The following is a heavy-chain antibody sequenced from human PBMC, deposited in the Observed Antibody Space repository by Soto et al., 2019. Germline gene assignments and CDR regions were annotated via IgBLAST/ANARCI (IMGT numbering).Heavy chain of an antibody. J-gene: IGHJ5*02. Sequence: GASVKVSCKASGYTFTGYYMHWVRQAPGQGLEWMGWINPNSGGTNYAQKFQGRVTMTRDTSISTAYMELSRLRSDDTAVYYCAREKYYYDSSGYSGWFDPWGQGTPVTVS. CDR3: AREKYYYDSSGYSGWFDP. CDR2: INPNSGGT. D-gene: IGHD3-22*01. CDR1: GYTFTGYY. V-gene: IGHV1-2*02.